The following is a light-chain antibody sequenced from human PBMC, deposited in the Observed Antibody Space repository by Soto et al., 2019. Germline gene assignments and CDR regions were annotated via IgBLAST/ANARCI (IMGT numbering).Light chain of an antibody. CDR1: HNDIGTYDY. V-gene: IGLV2-14*03. Sequence: QSVLTQPTSVSGSPGQSITISCTGNHNDIGTYDYVSWYQQHPGRAPRLLIHGVTTRPSGISGRFSASKSGLTASLTISGLQPVDEADYYCSSFTSNRIYVFGPGTKVTVL. CDR3: SSFTSNRIYV. J-gene: IGLJ1*01. CDR2: GVT.